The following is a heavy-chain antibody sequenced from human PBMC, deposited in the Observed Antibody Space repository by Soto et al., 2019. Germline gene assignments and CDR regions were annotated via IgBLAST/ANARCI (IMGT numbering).Heavy chain of an antibody. D-gene: IGHD3-16*01. CDR3: VRGGAFKIEY. J-gene: IGHJ4*02. Sequence: EVQLVESGGRLVQPGGSLRLSCAASGFTLSSYSMNWARQAPGKGLEWVSYISSSSSTIYYADSVKGRFTISRDKAKNSLYLQMNGLRDEDTAVYYCVRGGAFKIEYWGQGNRVTVSS. CDR1: GFTLSSYS. CDR2: ISSSSSTI. V-gene: IGHV3-48*02.